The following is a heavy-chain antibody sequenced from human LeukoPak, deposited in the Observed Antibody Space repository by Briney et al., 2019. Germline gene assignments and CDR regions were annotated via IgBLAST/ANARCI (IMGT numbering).Heavy chain of an antibody. D-gene: IGHD3-22*01. CDR2: ISRDGTA. Sequence: GGSLRLSCATSGFTFSYYVFHWVRQAPGKGLDWVAAISRDGTAYYADSVKGRLTVSRDTSEDTVFLQMVSLGLEDTAVYYCARGNYYDSRGFSVTEHWGQGTLVTVSS. CDR3: ARGNYYDSRGFSVTEH. CDR1: GFTFSYYV. V-gene: IGHV3-30*04. J-gene: IGHJ4*02.